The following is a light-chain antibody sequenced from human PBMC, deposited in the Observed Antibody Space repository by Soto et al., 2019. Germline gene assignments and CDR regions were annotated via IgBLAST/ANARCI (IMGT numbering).Light chain of an antibody. CDR3: QQYNNWPT. Sequence: EILMTQSPATLSVSPGERATLSCRSSQSVSSNLAWYQQKPGEAPRLLIYDASTRATGSPARFSSSGSGTEFTLTISSLQSEDFAVYYYQQYNNWPTFGQGTKVDIK. CDR1: QSVSSN. CDR2: DAS. J-gene: IGKJ1*01. V-gene: IGKV3-15*01.